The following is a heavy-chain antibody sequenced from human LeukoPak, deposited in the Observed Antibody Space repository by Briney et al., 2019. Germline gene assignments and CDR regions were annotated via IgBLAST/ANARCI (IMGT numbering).Heavy chain of an antibody. V-gene: IGHV4-34*01. J-gene: IGHJ4*03. CDR2: INHSGST. CDR3: AGTSGGPVDY. D-gene: IGHD6-19*01. CDR1: GGSFSGYY. Sequence: SENLSLTCAVYGGSFSGYYWSWIRQPPGKGLEWIGEINHSGSTNYNPSLKSRVTISVDTSKNKFSLKLSSVTAADTAVYYGAGTSGGPVDYWGKGPWSPSPQ.